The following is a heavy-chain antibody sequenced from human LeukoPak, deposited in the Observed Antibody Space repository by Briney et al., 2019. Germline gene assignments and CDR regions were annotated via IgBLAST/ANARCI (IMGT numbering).Heavy chain of an antibody. D-gene: IGHD1-7*01. CDR1: GFTFSSYS. CDR3: ARSSRELGGYAPWELMPPFDY. J-gene: IGHJ4*02. CDR2: ISDSGGNT. Sequence: GGSLRLSCAVSGFTFSSYSMNWVRQAPGKGLEWGSVISDSGGNTKHRDSVKGRFTISRDNSKNTVFLQMNSLRDEDTAVYYCARSSRELGGYAPWELMPPFDYWGQGTLVTVSS. V-gene: IGHV3-23*01.